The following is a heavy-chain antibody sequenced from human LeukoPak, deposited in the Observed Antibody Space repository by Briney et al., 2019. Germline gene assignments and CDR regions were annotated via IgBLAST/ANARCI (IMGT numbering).Heavy chain of an antibody. CDR1: GFTFDDYA. D-gene: IGHD3-22*01. CDR3: AKSAPVVNDAFDI. V-gene: IGHV3-43*02. Sequence: GGSLRLSCAASGFTFDDYAMHWVRQAPGKGLEWVSLISGDGGSTYYADSVKGRFTISRDNSKNSLYLQMNSLRTEDTAFYYCAKSAPVVNDAFDIWGQGTMVTVSS. CDR2: ISGDGGST. J-gene: IGHJ3*02.